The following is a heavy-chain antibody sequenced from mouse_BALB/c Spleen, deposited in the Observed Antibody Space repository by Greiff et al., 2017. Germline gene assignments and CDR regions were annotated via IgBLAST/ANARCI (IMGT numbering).Heavy chain of an antibody. CDR3: ARNYRYDEEAWFAY. J-gene: IGHJ3*01. Sequence: LQQPGAELVKPGASVKMSCKASGYTFTSYNMHWVKQTPGQGLEWIGAIYPGNGDTSYNQKFKGKATLTADKSSSTAYMQLSSLTSEDSAVYYCARNYRYDEEAWFAYWGQGTLVTVSA. D-gene: IGHD2-14*01. V-gene: IGHV1-12*01. CDR1: GYTFTSYN. CDR2: IYPGNGDT.